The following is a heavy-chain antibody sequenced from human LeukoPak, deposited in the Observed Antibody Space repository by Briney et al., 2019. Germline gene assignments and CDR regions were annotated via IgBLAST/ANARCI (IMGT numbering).Heavy chain of an antibody. CDR2: ISGDGGST. Sequence: GGSLRLSCAASGFTFDDYAMHWVRQAPGKGLDWVSLISGDGGSTYYADSVKGRYTISRDNSKNSLYLQMNSLRTEDTALYYCAKGVGYYDSSGLIDYWGQGTLVTVSS. D-gene: IGHD3-22*01. CDR1: GFTFDDYA. CDR3: AKGVGYYDSSGLIDY. V-gene: IGHV3-43*02. J-gene: IGHJ4*02.